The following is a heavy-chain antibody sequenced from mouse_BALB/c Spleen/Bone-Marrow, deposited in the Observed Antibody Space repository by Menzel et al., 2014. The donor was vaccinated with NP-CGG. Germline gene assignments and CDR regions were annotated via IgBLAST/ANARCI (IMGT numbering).Heavy chain of an antibody. CDR2: INPSNGRT. V-gene: IGHV1S81*02. CDR1: GYTFTSYW. Sequence: QVHVKQSGAELVKPGTSVKLSCKPSGYTFTSYWMHWVKQRPGQGLEWIGEINPSNGRTNYNEKFKNKATLTVGKSSSTAYMQLSSLTSEDSAVYFCARTYGDSPYFYGMDYWGQGTSVTASS. CDR3: ARTYGDSPYFYGMDY. J-gene: IGHJ4*01. D-gene: IGHD2-13*01.